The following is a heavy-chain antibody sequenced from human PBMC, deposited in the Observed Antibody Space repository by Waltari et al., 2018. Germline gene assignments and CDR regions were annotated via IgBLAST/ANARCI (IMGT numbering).Heavy chain of an antibody. CDR1: GYLFSDYH. CDR2: VFPDTGGT. V-gene: IGHV1-2*02. CDR3: ARDFWSAGSR. Sequence: QVQLVQSGAEVTKPGASVKVSCKASGYLFSDYHIHWVRQAPGQGPEWMWWVFPDTGGTNDAQKFQGRVTMTRDTSITTAYLELSRLRSDDTAIYYCARDFWSAGSRWGQGTLVTVSS. J-gene: IGHJ4*02. D-gene: IGHD3-3*01.